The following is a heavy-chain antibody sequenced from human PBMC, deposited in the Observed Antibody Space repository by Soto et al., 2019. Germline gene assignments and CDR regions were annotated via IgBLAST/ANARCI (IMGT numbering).Heavy chain of an antibody. J-gene: IGHJ4*02. CDR1: GYTFTTYY. Sequence: ASVKLSCKASGYTFTTYYMQWLRHARGQGLEWMGIITPSSGSTRYEQKFQDRVAMTRDTSTSTVYMELSSLRSEDTAVYYCARSVSTNPATLAYRAQHTPVPVSA. V-gene: IGHV1-46*01. CDR2: ITPSSGST. CDR3: ARSVSTNPATLAY.